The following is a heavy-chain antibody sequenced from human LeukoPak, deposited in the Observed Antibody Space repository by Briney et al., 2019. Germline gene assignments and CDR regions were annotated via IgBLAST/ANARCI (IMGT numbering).Heavy chain of an antibody. J-gene: IGHJ4*02. CDR1: GFTFSSYW. CDR2: IKQDGSEK. CDR3: AREVDTQQLDNY. V-gene: IGHV3-7*01. D-gene: IGHD6-13*01. Sequence: GESLRLSCAASGFTFSSYWMSWVRQAPGKGLEWVANIKQDGSEKYYVDFVKGRFTISRDNAKNSLYLQMNSLRAEDTAVYYCAREVDTQQLDNYWGQGTLVTVSS.